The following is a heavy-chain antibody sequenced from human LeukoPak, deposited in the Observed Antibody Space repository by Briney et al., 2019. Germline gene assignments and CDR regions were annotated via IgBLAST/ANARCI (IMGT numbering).Heavy chain of an antibody. Sequence: GASVKVSCTASGYTFSDYYMHWVRQAPGQGLEWMGWINPNSGGSNYAQKFQGRVTMTRDTSISTAYMELSRLRSDDTAVYYCARSEYRYCSGGSCSSFDYWGQGTLVTVSS. D-gene: IGHD2-15*01. CDR3: ARSEYRYCSGGSCSSFDY. CDR2: INPNSGGS. V-gene: IGHV1-2*02. CDR1: GYTFSDYY. J-gene: IGHJ4*02.